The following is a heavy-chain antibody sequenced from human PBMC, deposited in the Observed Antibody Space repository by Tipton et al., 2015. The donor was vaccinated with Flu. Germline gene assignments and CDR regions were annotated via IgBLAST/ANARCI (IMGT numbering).Heavy chain of an antibody. CDR3: ARRDYSNYVSEPKNWFDP. J-gene: IGHJ5*02. CDR2: VSRTGST. V-gene: IGHV4-38-2*01. Sequence: LRLSCAVSGDSISSDYYWGWIRQFPGKGLEWIGTVSRTGSTIYNPSLRSRLTITVDRPKNQFSLRLTSVTAADTAIYYCARRDYSNYVSEPKNWFDPWGQGTLVTVSS. D-gene: IGHD4-11*01. CDR1: GDSISSDYY.